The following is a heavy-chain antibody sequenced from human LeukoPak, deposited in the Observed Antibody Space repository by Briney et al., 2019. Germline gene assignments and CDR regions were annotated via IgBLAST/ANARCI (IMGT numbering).Heavy chain of an antibody. J-gene: IGHJ4*02. CDR3: AKWKGYDFWSGYPTNYFDY. CDR1: GFTFASYA. D-gene: IGHD3-3*01. Sequence: GGSLRLSCAASGFTFASYAMSWVRQAPGKGLEWVSSISGSGGSTYYADSVKGRFTIFRDISKKILYLQMNSLRAEDTAVYYCAKWKGYDFWSGYPTNYFDYWGRGTLVTVSS. V-gene: IGHV3-23*01. CDR2: ISGSGGST.